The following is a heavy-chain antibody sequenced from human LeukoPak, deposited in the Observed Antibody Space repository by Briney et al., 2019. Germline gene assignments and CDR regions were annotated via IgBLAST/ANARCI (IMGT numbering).Heavy chain of an antibody. V-gene: IGHV3-30*18. CDR1: GFTFSSYG. CDR3: AKEVEYQLLQYYYYGMDV. D-gene: IGHD2-2*01. CDR2: ISYDGSNK. J-gene: IGHJ6*04. Sequence: GRSLRLSCAASGFTFSSYGMHWVRQAPGKGLEWVAVISYDGSNKYYADPVKGRFTISRDNSKNTLYLQMNSLRAEDTAVYYCAKEVEYQLLQYYYYGMDVWGKGTTVTVSS.